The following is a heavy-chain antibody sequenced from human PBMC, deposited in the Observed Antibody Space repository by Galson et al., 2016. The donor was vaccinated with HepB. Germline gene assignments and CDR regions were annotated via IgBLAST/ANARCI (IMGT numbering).Heavy chain of an antibody. D-gene: IGHD3-16*01. CDR3: AKIRVRGWGSFFGMDV. CDR2: ISYDGSNK. CDR1: GFTFGSFG. J-gene: IGHJ6*02. V-gene: IGHV3-30*18. Sequence: SLRLSCAASGFTFGSFGMHWVRQPPGKGLEWLAVISYDGSNKNYGDSVKGRFTISRDNSKNTLYLQMNSLRADDTAMYYCAKIRVRGWGSFFGMDVWGQGTAVTVS.